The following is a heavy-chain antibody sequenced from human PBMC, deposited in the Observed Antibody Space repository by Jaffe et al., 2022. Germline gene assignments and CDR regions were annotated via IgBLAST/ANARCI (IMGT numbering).Heavy chain of an antibody. CDR1: GGSISSYY. CDR2: IYYSGST. D-gene: IGHD3-10*01. Sequence: QVQLQESGPGLVKPSETLSLTCTVSGGSISSYYWSWIRQPPGKGLEWIGYIYYSGSTNYNPSLKSRVTISVDTSKNQFSLKLSSVTAADTAVYYCARDLNYYGSGSWEEGAFDIWGQGTMVTVSS. V-gene: IGHV4-59*01. CDR3: ARDLNYYGSGSWEEGAFDI. J-gene: IGHJ3*02.